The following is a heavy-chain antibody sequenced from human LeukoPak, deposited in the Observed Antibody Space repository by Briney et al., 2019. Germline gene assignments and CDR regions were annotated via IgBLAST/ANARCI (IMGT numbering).Heavy chain of an antibody. D-gene: IGHD3-22*01. J-gene: IGHJ4*02. Sequence: SETLSLTCTVSGGSISGYYWTWIRQPPGKGLEWIGYIHYSGSTSYNPSLKSRVTISVDTSYNQFSLRLSSVTAADTAVYYCARAGSSAYLIDYWGQGTLVTVSS. V-gene: IGHV4-59*01. CDR3: ARAGSSAYLIDY. CDR2: IHYSGST. CDR1: GGSISGYY.